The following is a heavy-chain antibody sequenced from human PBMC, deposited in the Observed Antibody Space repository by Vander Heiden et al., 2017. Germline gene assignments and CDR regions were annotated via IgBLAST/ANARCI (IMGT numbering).Heavy chain of an antibody. CDR2: IYSSGST. J-gene: IGHJ5*02. CDR1: GGSISNYY. V-gene: IGHV4-59*01. CDR3: ARDLRVAATPCPFDP. D-gene: IGHD2-15*01. Sequence: QVQLQESGPGLVKPSETLSLTCTTSGGSISNYYWSWIRQPPGKGLEWIGYIYSSGSTNYNPSLKSRVTISVDTSKNQFSLKLSSVTAADTAVYYCARDLRVAATPCPFDPWGQGTLVTVSS.